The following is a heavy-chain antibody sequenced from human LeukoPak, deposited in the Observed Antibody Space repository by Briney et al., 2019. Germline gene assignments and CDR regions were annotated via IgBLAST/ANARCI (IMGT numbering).Heavy chain of an antibody. CDR1: GGSISSYY. J-gene: IGHJ4*02. CDR3: ARGGYYYDSSAAY. CDR2: IYYSGST. V-gene: IGHV4-59*01. D-gene: IGHD3-22*01. Sequence: SETLSLTCTVSGGSISSYYWSWIRQPPGKGLEWIGYIYYSGSTNYNPSLKSRVIISVDTSKNQFSLKLSSVTAADTAVYYCARGGYYYDSSAAYWGQGTLVTVSS.